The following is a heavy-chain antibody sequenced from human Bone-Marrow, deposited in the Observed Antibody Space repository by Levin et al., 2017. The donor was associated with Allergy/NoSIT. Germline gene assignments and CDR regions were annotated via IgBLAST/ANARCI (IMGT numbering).Heavy chain of an antibody. CDR2: INWSRSEI. CDR3: ARGWGGPFDY. Sequence: AGGSLRLSCVAAGFNFDNFVMHWVRQIPGKGLEWVSSINWSRSEIGYADSVKGRFTISRNNLENSLYLHMNNLRPEDTALYFCARGWGGPFDYWGQGTLVTVSS. J-gene: IGHJ4*02. V-gene: IGHV3-9*01. CDR1: GFNFDNFV. D-gene: IGHD2-21*01.